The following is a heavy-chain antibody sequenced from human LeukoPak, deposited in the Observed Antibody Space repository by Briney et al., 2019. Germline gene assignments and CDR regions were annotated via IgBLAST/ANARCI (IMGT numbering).Heavy chain of an antibody. CDR1: GYTFTSYG. CDR2: ISAYNGNT. J-gene: IGHJ4*02. V-gene: IGHV1-18*01. CDR3: ARDYYDSSGYLRDY. D-gene: IGHD3-22*01. Sequence: ASVKVSCKASGYTFTSYGISWVRQAPGQGLEWMGWISAYNGNTNYAQKLQGRITMTTDTSTSTAYMDLRSLRSDDSAVYYCARDYYDSSGYLRDYWGQGTLVTVSS.